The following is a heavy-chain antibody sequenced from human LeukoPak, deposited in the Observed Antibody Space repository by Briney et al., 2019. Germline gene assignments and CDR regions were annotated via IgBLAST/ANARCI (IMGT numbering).Heavy chain of an antibody. D-gene: IGHD6-13*01. Sequence: GSLRLSCAASGFTFSSYEMNWVRQAPGKGLEWVSYISSSGSTIYYADSVKGRFTISRDNAKNSLYLQMNSLRAEDTALYYCAREGIAAAPRSLDVWGKGTTVTVSS. J-gene: IGHJ6*04. V-gene: IGHV3-48*03. CDR1: GFTFSSYE. CDR2: ISSSGSTI. CDR3: AREGIAAAPRSLDV.